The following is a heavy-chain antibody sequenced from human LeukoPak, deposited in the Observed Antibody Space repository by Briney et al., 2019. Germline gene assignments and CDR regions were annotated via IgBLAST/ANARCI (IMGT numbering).Heavy chain of an antibody. CDR3: AKDMWELQHDAFDI. Sequence: GGSLRLSCAASGFTFSSYAMHWVRQAPGKGLEWVAVISYDGSNKYYADSVKGRFTISRDNSKNTLYLQMNSLRAEDTAVYYCAKDMWELQHDAFDIWGQGTMVTVSS. CDR2: ISYDGSNK. J-gene: IGHJ3*02. D-gene: IGHD1-26*01. CDR1: GFTFSSYA. V-gene: IGHV3-30-3*01.